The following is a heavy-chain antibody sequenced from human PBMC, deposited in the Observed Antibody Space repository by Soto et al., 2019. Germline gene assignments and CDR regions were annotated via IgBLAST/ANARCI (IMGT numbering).Heavy chain of an antibody. CDR3: ARGVELARAVAGFPFDY. V-gene: IGHV6-1*01. CDR2: TYYRSKWYN. Sequence: QSQTLSLTCAISGDSVSSNSAAWNWIRQSPSRGLEWLGRTYYRSKWYNDYAVSVKSRITINPDTSKNQFSLQLNSVTPEDTAVYYCARGVELARAVAGFPFDYWGQGTLVTVSS. J-gene: IGHJ4*02. CDR1: GDSVSSNSAA. D-gene: IGHD6-19*01.